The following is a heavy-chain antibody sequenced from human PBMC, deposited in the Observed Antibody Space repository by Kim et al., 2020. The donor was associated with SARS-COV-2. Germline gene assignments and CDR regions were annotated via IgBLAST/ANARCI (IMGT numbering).Heavy chain of an antibody. Sequence: GGSLRLSCAASGFTFSSYGMHWVRQAPGKGLEWVAVISYDGSNKYYADSVKGRFTISRDNSKNTLYLQMNSLRAEDTAVYYCAKDRGSRGSGMDVWRQGTTVTVSS. CDR2: ISYDGSNK. CDR3: AKDRGSRGSGMDV. D-gene: IGHD3-10*01. CDR1: GFTFSSYG. V-gene: IGHV3-30*18. J-gene: IGHJ6*02.